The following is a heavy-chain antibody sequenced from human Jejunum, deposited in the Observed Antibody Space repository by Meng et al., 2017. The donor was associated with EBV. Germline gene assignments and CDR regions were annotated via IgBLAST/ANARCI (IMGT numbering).Heavy chain of an antibody. J-gene: IGHJ4*02. CDR2: INENGRTT. CDR1: GFTLSTYW. V-gene: IGHV3-74*01. Sequence: QLLSAGGAFVQPGGSLRLSCAASGFTLSTYWMHWVRQAPGKGLVWISRINENGRTTTYADSVKGRFTISRDNTKNTLYLQMNNLRAEDTAVYFCSRDLAGPYDDWGQGTLVTVSS. CDR3: SRDLAGPYDD.